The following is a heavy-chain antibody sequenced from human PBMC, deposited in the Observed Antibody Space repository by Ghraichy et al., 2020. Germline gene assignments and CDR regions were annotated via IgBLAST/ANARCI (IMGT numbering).Heavy chain of an antibody. D-gene: IGHD7-27*01. Sequence: GGSLRLSCAASGFTFSNYAMGWVRQAPGRGLEWVSSISSSGGSPYNADSVKGRFTISRDNSKYSLYLQMDSLRAEDTAVYYCAKCPVVLTGDWYFDLWGRGTLVTVSS. CDR2: ISSSGGSP. CDR3: AKCPVVLTGDWYFDL. V-gene: IGHV3-23*01. J-gene: IGHJ2*01. CDR1: GFTFSNYA.